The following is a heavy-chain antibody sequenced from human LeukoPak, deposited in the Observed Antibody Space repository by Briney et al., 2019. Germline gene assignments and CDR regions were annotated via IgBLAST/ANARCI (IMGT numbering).Heavy chain of an antibody. CDR2: INWNGGST. CDR1: GFTFDDYG. CDR3: ARPPLGPDSGYYYYMDV. V-gene: IGHV3-20*04. J-gene: IGHJ6*03. D-gene: IGHD1-26*01. Sequence: GGSLRLSCAASGFTFDDYGTSWVRQAPGKGLEWVSGINWNGGSTGYADSVKGRFTISRDNAKNSLYPQMNSLRAEDTALYYCARPPLGPDSGYYYYMDVWGKGTTVTVSS.